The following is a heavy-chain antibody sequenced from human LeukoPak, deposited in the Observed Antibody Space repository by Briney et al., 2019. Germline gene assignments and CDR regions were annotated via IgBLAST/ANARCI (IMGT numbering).Heavy chain of an antibody. CDR2: IYYSGST. Sequence: SETLSLTCAVYGGSISSYYWSWIRQPPGKGLEWIGYIYYSGSTNYNPSLKSRVTISVDTSKNQFSLKLSSVTAADTAVYYCAREGRWEPKYAFDIWGQGTMVTVSS. CDR3: AREGRWEPKYAFDI. D-gene: IGHD1-26*01. CDR1: GGSISSYY. V-gene: IGHV4-59*12. J-gene: IGHJ3*02.